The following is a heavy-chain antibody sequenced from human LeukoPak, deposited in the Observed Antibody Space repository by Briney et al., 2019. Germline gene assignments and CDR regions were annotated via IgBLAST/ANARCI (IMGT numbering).Heavy chain of an antibody. CDR1: GYTFTSYG. Sequence: ASVKVSCKASGYTFTSYGISWVRQAPGQGPEWMGWISAYNGNTNYAQKLQGRVTMTTDTSTSTAYMELWSLRSDDTAVYYCARISDYGDYFDHWGQGTLVTVSS. J-gene: IGHJ4*02. D-gene: IGHD4-17*01. CDR2: ISAYNGNT. CDR3: ARISDYGDYFDH. V-gene: IGHV1-18*01.